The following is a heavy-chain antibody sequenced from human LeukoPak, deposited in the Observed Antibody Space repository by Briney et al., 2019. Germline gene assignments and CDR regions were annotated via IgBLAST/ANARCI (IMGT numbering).Heavy chain of an antibody. CDR2: IRYDGSNK. CDR1: GFTFSSYG. CDR3: AKVEWSSSWSFDY. V-gene: IGHV3-30*02. D-gene: IGHD6-13*01. Sequence: GGSLRLSCAASGFTFSSYGIHWVRQAPGKGLEWVAFIRYDGSNKYYADSVKGRFTISRDNSKNTLYLQMNSLRAEDTAVYYCAKVEWSSSWSFDYWGQGTLVTVSS. J-gene: IGHJ4*02.